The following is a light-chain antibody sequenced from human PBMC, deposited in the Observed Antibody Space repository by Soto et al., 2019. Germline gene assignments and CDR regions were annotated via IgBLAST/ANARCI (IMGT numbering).Light chain of an antibody. CDR1: QSISSW. CDR2: KAS. CDR3: QQYNSYPYT. J-gene: IGKJ2*01. V-gene: IGKV1-5*03. Sequence: DIQLTQSPSTLSASVGDRVTITCRTSQSISSWLAWYQQKPGKAPKLLIYKASSLESGVPSRFSGSGSGTEFTLTISSLQPDDFATYYCQQYNSYPYTFGQGTKLEIK.